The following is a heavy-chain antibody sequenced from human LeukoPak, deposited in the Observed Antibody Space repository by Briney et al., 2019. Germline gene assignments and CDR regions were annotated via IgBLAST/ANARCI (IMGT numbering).Heavy chain of an antibody. V-gene: IGHV3-15*01. CDR2: IKSKTDGGTT. CDR3: TTVDGDYVDYFDY. Sequence: PGGSLRLSCAASGFTFSNAWMSWVRQAPGKGLEWVGRIKSKTDGGTTDYAAPVKGRFTISRDDSKNTLYLQMNSLKTEDTAVYYCTTVDGDYVDYFDYWGQGTLVTVSS. D-gene: IGHD4-17*01. CDR1: GFTFSNAW. J-gene: IGHJ4*02.